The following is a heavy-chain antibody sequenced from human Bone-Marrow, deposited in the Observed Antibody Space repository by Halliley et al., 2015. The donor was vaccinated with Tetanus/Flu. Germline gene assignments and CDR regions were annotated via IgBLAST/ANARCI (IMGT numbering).Heavy chain of an antibody. CDR1: GDSMRSGNYY. CDR3: AKTAATASGAFDV. Sequence: LSLTCTVSGDSMRSGNYYWNWIRQHPRRGLEWIGYIYYSGTTSYNPSLQSRLTISVDTSKNQFSLKLTPVTAADTALYYCAKTAATASGAFDVWGQGTIVAVSS. J-gene: IGHJ3*01. CDR2: IYYSGTT. D-gene: IGHD3-10*01. V-gene: IGHV4-31*03.